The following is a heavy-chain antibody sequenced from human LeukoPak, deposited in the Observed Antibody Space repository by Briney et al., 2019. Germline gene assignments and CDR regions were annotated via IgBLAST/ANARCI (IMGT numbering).Heavy chain of an antibody. D-gene: IGHD3-22*01. CDR3: ARGSSGYKPYGMDV. Sequence: VGSLRLSCAASGFTFSSYWMTWVRQAPGKGLELVANIKQDGSEKYYVESVKGRFTISRDNAKNSLNLQMNSLRAEGTAAYYCARGSSGYKPYGMDVWGQGTTVTVSS. CDR2: IKQDGSEK. J-gene: IGHJ6*02. CDR1: GFTFSSYW. V-gene: IGHV3-7*04.